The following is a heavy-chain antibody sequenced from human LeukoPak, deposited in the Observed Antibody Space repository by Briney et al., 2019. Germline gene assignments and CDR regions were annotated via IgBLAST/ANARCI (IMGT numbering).Heavy chain of an antibody. V-gene: IGHV1-24*01. Sequence: GASVKVSCKVSGYTLTELSMHWVRQAPGKGLEWMGGFDPEDGETIYAQKFQGRVTMTEDTSTDTAYMELSSLRSEDTAVYYCATIVRVVRWLYFDYWGQGTLVTVSS. CDR3: ATIVRVVRWLYFDY. D-gene: IGHD5-24*01. CDR2: FDPEDGET. CDR1: GYTLTELS. J-gene: IGHJ4*02.